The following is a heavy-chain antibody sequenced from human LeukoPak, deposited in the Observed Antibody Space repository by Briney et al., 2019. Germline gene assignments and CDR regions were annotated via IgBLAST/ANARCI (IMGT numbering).Heavy chain of an antibody. CDR2: ISYDGSNK. D-gene: IGHD6-13*01. CDR1: GFTFSSYA. CDR3: ARSTSAADFYYYYYGMDV. Sequence: GGSLGLSCAASGFTFSSYAMHWVRQAPGKGLEWVAVISYDGSNKYYADSVKGRFTISRDNSKNTLYLQMNSLRAEDTAVYYCARSTSAADFYYYYYGMDVWGQGTTVTVSS. V-gene: IGHV3-30*04. J-gene: IGHJ6*02.